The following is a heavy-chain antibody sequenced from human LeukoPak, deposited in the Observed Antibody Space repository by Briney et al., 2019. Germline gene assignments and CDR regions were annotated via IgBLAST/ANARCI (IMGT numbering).Heavy chain of an antibody. CDR2: ISTYTRNP. CDR1: GYTFTIYA. J-gene: IGHJ3*02. Sequence: ASVKVSCKASGYTFTIYAMNWVRQAPGQGLEWMGWISTYTRNPTYAHPFTGRFVFSLDTSVSTAYLQISSLTAEDTGLYSCARERFSGWFGAFDIWGQGTMVTVSS. CDR3: ARERFSGWFGAFDI. D-gene: IGHD6-19*01. V-gene: IGHV7-4-1*02.